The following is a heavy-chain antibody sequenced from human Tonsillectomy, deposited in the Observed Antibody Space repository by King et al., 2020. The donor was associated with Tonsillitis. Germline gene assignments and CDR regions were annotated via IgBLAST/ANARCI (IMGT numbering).Heavy chain of an antibody. Sequence: QLQESGPGLVKPSETLSLTCSVSGGSISTYYWNWIRQPPGKGLEWIGYIDDSGRTNYNPSLKGRVTISLDTSKSQFSLKLTSMTAADTAVYYCARGPWFGELSLDYWGQGTLVTVSS. J-gene: IGHJ4*02. V-gene: IGHV4-59*12. D-gene: IGHD3-10*01. CDR1: GGSISTYY. CDR2: IDDSGRT. CDR3: ARGPWFGELSLDY.